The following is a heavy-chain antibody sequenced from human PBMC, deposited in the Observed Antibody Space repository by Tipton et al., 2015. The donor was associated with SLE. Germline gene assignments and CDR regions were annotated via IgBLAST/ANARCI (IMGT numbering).Heavy chain of an antibody. J-gene: IGHJ4*02. CDR3: ARGRWDLRSGYVDY. D-gene: IGHD3-3*01. Sequence: GSLRLSCAASGFTFSSYWMHWVRQDPGKGLVWVSRINSEGSSTSYADSVKGRFTISRDNAKNTLYLHMNSLRAEDTAAYYYARGRWDLRSGYVDYWGQGTLVTVSP. V-gene: IGHV3-74*01. CDR1: GFTFSSYW. CDR2: INSEGSST.